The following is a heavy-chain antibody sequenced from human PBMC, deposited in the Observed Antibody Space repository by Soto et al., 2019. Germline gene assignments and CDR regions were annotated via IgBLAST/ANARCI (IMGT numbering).Heavy chain of an antibody. J-gene: IGHJ4*02. CDR3: ARNHHDFWSGFSGSSLLDY. V-gene: IGHV1-18*01. D-gene: IGHD3-3*01. Sequence: ASVKVSCKASGYTFTSYGISWVRQAPGQGLEWMGWISAYNGNTNYAQKLQGRVTMTTDTSTSTAYLELSSLRSDDTAVDYCARNHHDFWSGFSGSSLLDYWGQGTLVTVS. CDR1: GYTFTSYG. CDR2: ISAYNGNT.